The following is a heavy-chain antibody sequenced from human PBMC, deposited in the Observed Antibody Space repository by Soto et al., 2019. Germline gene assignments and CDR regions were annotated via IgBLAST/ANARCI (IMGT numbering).Heavy chain of an antibody. CDR3: ARGDDGTGGYPFPYFDY. CDR1: GYSFTGYY. J-gene: IGHJ4*02. Sequence: HEHLVQSGAEVKRPGASLKVSCKASGYSFTGYYIHWVRQAPGQGLEWMGWINPDSGATNYAQNFQGRVTLTSDTSISTASMALTSLTSDDTAVYYCARGDDGTGGYPFPYFDYWGQGTLVIVSS. CDR2: INPDSGAT. D-gene: IGHD2-8*02. V-gene: IGHV1-2*02.